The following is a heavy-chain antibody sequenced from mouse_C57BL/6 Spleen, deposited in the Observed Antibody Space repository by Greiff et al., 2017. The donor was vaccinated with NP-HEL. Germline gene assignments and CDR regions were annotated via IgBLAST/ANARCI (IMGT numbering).Heavy chain of an antibody. CDR1: GFTFSDYG. Sequence: EVKLVESGGGLVKPGGSLKLSCAASGFTFSDYGMHWVRQAPEKGLEWVAYISSGSSTIYYADTVKGRFTISRDNAKNTLFLQMTSLRSEDTAMYYCAREDYYGSFAYWGQGTLVTVSA. CDR2: ISSGSSTI. D-gene: IGHD1-1*01. V-gene: IGHV5-17*01. CDR3: AREDYYGSFAY. J-gene: IGHJ3*01.